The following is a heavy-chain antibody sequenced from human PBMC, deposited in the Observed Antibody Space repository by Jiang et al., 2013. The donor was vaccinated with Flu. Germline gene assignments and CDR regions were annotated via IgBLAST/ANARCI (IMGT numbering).Heavy chain of an antibody. Sequence: LEWMGWINTNTGNPTYAQGFTGRFGLXLDTSVSTAYLQICSLKAEDTAVYYCARDPYYDFWSGYYRNGYYYYGMDVWGQGTTVTVSS. CDR3: ARDPYYDFWSGYYRNGYYYYGMDV. J-gene: IGHJ6*02. V-gene: IGHV7-4-1*01. D-gene: IGHD3-3*01. CDR2: INTNTGNP.